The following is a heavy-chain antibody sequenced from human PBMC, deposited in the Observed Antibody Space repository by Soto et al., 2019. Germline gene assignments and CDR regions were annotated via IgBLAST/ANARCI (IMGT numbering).Heavy chain of an antibody. J-gene: IGHJ5*02. Sequence: SVKVSCKASGGTFSSYAISWVRQAPGQGLEWMGGIIPIFGTANYAQKFQGRVTITADESTSTAYMELSSLRSEDTAVYYCASTYYDYVWGSYRARQNWFDPWGQGTLVTVSS. D-gene: IGHD3-16*02. CDR2: IIPIFGTA. V-gene: IGHV1-69*13. CDR1: GGTFSSYA. CDR3: ASTYYDYVWGSYRARQNWFDP.